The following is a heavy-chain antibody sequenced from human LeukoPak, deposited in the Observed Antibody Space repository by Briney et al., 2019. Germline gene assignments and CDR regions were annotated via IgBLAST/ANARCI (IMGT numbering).Heavy chain of an antibody. D-gene: IGHD1-26*01. V-gene: IGHV3-33*01. CDR3: AREGNSGSYSDFDY. Sequence: GGSLRLSCAASGFTFSSYGMHWVRQAAGKGLEWVSVIWYDGSNKYYAGSVKGRFTISRDNSKNTLYLQMNSLRAEDTAVYYCAREGNSGSYSDFDYWGQGTLVTVSS. CDR1: GFTFSSYG. CDR2: IWYDGSNK. J-gene: IGHJ4*02.